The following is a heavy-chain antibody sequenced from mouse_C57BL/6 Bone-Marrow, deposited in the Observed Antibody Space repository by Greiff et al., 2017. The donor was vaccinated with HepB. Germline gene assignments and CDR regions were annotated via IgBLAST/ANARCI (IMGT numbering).Heavy chain of an antibody. Sequence: QVQLQQPGAELVKPGPPGRMSCRTSGNTFPTYWLTGVNRRPEQGLGWIGVIYPGSGSPNYNEKFKSKATLAVDTSSSTAYMQLSSLTSEDSAVYYCAKEGYYSNYYAMDYWGQGTSCTVSS. CDR3: AKEGYYSNYYAMDY. CDR2: IYPGSGSP. J-gene: IGHJ4*01. V-gene: IGHV1-55*01. D-gene: IGHD2-5*01. CDR1: GNTFPTYW.